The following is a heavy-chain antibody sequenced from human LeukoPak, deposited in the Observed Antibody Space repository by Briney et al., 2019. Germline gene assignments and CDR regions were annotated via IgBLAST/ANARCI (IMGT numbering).Heavy chain of an antibody. CDR2: ISGSGGST. D-gene: IGHD2-2*01. Sequence: GGSLRLSCAASGFTFSSYAMSWVRQAPGKGLEWVSAISGSGGSTYYADSVKGRFTISRDNSKDTLYLQMDSLRAEDTAVYYCAAEVPAAITYGMDVWGQGTTVTVSS. V-gene: IGHV3-23*01. CDR3: AAEVPAAITYGMDV. J-gene: IGHJ6*02. CDR1: GFTFSSYA.